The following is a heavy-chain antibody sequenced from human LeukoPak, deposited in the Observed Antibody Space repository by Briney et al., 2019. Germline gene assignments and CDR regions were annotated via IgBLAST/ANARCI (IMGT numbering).Heavy chain of an antibody. D-gene: IGHD5-18*01. V-gene: IGHV4-34*01. CDR1: GGSFSGYY. J-gene: IGHJ6*02. Sequence: SETLSLTCAVYGGSFSGYYWSWIRQPPGKGLEWIGEINHSGSTNYNPSLKSRVTISVDTSKNQFSLKLSSVTAADTAVYYCARGPTYSYGYGRGYYYYGMDVWGQGTMVTVSS. CDR3: ARGPTYSYGYGRGYYYYGMDV. CDR2: INHSGST.